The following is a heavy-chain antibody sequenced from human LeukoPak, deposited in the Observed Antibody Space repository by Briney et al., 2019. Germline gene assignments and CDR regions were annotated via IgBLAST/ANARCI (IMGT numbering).Heavy chain of an antibody. D-gene: IGHD3-22*01. V-gene: IGHV3-30*04. Sequence: GGSLRLSCAASGFTFSSYTMSWVRQAPGKGLEWVAVISYDGSNKYYADSVKGRFTISRDNSKNTLYLQMNSLRAEDTAVYYCARDPSYYYDSSGLDYWGQGTLVTVSS. CDR3: ARDPSYYYDSSGLDY. J-gene: IGHJ4*02. CDR1: GFTFSSYT. CDR2: ISYDGSNK.